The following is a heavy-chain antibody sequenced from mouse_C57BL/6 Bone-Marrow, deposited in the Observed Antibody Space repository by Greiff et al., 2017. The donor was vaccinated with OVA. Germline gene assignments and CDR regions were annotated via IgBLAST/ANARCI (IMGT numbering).Heavy chain of an antibody. V-gene: IGHV1-78*01. Sequence: VQLQQSDAELVKPGASVKISCKVSGYTFTDHTIHWMKQRPEQGLEWIGYIYPRDGSSRYNEKVKGKATLTEDKSSSTAYMQLNSLTSEDSAVFFCARRTTVGYFDVWGTGTPVTVSS. CDR2: IYPRDGSS. D-gene: IGHD1-1*01. CDR3: ARRTTVGYFDV. CDR1: GYTFTDHT. J-gene: IGHJ1*03.